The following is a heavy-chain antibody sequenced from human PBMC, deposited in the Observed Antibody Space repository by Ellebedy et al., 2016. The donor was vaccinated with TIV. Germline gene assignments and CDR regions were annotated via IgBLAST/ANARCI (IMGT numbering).Heavy chain of an antibody. V-gene: IGHV4-39*01. CDR2: VYYSGSP. CDR1: GGSVSSTRYY. J-gene: IGHJ4*02. Sequence: MPSETLSLTCSVSGGSVSSTRYYWAWIRQPPGKGLEYIGSVYYSGSPYYNPSFTSRVTLSADTSKNQFSLNLRTVTAADTAVYYCARTDTWPPIDDWGQGILVSVSS. CDR3: ARTDTWPPIDD. D-gene: IGHD2-21*02.